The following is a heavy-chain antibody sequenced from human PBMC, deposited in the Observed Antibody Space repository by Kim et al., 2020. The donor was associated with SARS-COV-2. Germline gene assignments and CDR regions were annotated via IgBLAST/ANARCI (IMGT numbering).Heavy chain of an antibody. D-gene: IGHD3-3*01. CDR3: GRDSSIFGVVITPLSYYYGMDV. Sequence: ASVKVSCKASGYTFTGYYMHWVRQAPGQGLEWMGRINPNSGGTNYAQKFQGRVTMTRDTSISTAYMELSRLRSDDTAVYYCGRDSSIFGVVITPLSYYYGMDVWGQGTTVTVSS. J-gene: IGHJ6*02. CDR2: INPNSGGT. V-gene: IGHV1-2*06. CDR1: GYTFTGYY.